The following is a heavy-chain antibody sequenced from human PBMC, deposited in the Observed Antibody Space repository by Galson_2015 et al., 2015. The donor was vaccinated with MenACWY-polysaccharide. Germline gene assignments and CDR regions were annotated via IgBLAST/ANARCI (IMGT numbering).Heavy chain of an antibody. CDR1: GGSFSGYY. Sequence: LSLTCGVSGGSFSGYYWGWIRQSPGKGLEWIGEINQSGIANYNPSLKSRATISIETSKNQVSLKVTSLTAADTAVYYCARVRWGYSYGYFNIDQWGQGTLVTVSS. J-gene: IGHJ4*02. CDR3: ARVRWGYSYGYFNIDQ. V-gene: IGHV4-34*01. CDR2: INQSGIA. D-gene: IGHD5-18*01.